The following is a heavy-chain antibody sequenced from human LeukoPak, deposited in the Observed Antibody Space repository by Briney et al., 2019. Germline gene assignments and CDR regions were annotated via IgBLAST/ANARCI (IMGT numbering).Heavy chain of an antibody. CDR3: VRGTGY. Sequence: GASLKLSCSASGFTFSTYVMHWVRQAPGQGLEYISSISSNGDNTYYADNVKGRFTISRDNSKNTLYLQMSSLRADDTAVYYCVRGTGYWGQGTLVTVSS. J-gene: IGHJ4*02. CDR2: ISSNGDNT. V-gene: IGHV3-64D*06. CDR1: GFTFSTYV.